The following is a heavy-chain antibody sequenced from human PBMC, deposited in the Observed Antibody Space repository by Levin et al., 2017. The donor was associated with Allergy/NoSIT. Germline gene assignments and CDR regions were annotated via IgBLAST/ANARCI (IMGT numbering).Heavy chain of an antibody. CDR2: INPSGGST. Sequence: ASVKVSCKASGYTFTSYYMHWVRQAPGQGLEWMGIINPSGGSTSYAQKFQGRVTMTRDTSTSTVYMELSSLRSEDTAVYYCARDDRLLMTWYYGSGSYQGPSDGMDVWGQGTTVTVSS. D-gene: IGHD3-10*01. CDR3: ARDDRLLMTWYYGSGSYQGPSDGMDV. V-gene: IGHV1-46*01. J-gene: IGHJ6*02. CDR1: GYTFTSYY.